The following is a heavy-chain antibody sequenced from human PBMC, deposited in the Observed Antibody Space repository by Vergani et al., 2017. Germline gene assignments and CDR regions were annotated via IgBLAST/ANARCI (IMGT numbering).Heavy chain of an antibody. V-gene: IGHV1-18*01. CDR2: INTYNGNT. CDR3: VRDDATVTRGDF. CDR1: GYTFIRYG. J-gene: IGHJ4*02. Sequence: QVQLVQSGAEVKKPGASVKVSCKASGYTFIRYGISWVRQAPGQGLEWMGWINTYNGNTNYAQKLQGRVIMTTDKSTSIAYMELRSLRSDDTAVYYCVRDDATVTRGDFWGQGTLVTVSS. D-gene: IGHD4-17*01.